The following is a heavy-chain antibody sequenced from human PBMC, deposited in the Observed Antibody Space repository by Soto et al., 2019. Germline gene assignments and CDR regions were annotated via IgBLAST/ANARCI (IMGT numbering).Heavy chain of an antibody. V-gene: IGHV3-23*01. J-gene: IGHJ4*02. CDR1: GFTFSSYA. D-gene: IGHD2-15*01. CDR2: ISGSGGST. CDR3: AKDPRPNCSGGSCYGDY. Sequence: EVQLLESGGGLVQPGGSLRLSCAASGFTFSSYAMSWVRQAPGNGLEWVSAISGSGGSTYYADSVKGRFTISRDNSKNTLYLQMNSLRAEDTAVYYCAKDPRPNCSGGSCYGDYWGQGTLVTVSS.